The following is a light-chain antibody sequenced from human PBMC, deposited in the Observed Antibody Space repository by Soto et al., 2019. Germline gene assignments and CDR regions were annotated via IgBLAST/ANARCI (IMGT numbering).Light chain of an antibody. Sequence: DIQMSQSPSSLSASVGYRVTITCRASQNINKYLNWYQHKPGKAPNLLIYAASNLQSGVPSRFSGSGSGTDFTLTISSLQPEDFGTYYCQQTYSTLNFGQGTRLAIK. CDR3: QQTYSTLN. CDR2: AAS. J-gene: IGKJ5*01. V-gene: IGKV1-39*01. CDR1: QNINKY.